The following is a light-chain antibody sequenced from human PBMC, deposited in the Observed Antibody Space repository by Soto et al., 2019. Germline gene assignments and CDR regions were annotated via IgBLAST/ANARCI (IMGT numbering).Light chain of an antibody. V-gene: IGKV3-15*01. CDR2: GAS. CDR3: QQYNDWPLT. CDR1: QSVNSN. Sequence: EKVMTQSPAALSVSPGERATLSCRASQSVNSNLAWYQQKPGQAPRLLLYGASTRATGIPARFSGSASGTEFTLTIRSLQSEDSAVYYCQQYNDWPLTFGVGTKVEVK. J-gene: IGKJ4*01.